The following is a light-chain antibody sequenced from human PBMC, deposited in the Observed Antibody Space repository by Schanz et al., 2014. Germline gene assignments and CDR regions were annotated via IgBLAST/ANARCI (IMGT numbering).Light chain of an antibody. V-gene: IGLV1-40*01. J-gene: IGLJ3*02. CDR1: SSNIGAGYG. Sequence: QSVLTQPPSVSGAPGQRVTISCTGSSSNIGAGYGVHWYQQVAGTAPRLRIFDDTNRPSGVPDRFSGSKSGMSASLAISGLQAEDEADYYCATWDDSLNGGVFGGGTKLTVL. CDR3: ATWDDSLNGGV. CDR2: DDT.